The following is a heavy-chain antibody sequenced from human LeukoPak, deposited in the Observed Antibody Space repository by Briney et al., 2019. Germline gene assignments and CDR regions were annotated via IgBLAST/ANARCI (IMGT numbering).Heavy chain of an antibody. D-gene: IGHD3-10*01. CDR1: GVSISISDYY. V-gene: IGHV4-61*02. J-gene: IGHJ4*02. Sequence: PSQTLSLTCTVSGVSISISDYYWSWIRQPPGKGLEWIGRIYFRGSTNYSPSLRSRVTRSVDTSKNQFSLKLASVTVADAAIYYCARERILGGKYSFDFWGQGALVTVSS. CDR2: IYFRGST. CDR3: ARERILGGKYSFDF.